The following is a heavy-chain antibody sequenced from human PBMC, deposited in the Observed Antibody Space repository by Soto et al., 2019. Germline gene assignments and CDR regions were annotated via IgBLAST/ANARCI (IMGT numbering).Heavy chain of an antibody. Sequence: PSETLSLTCAVYGGSFSGYFWTWLRQPPGKGLERLGEMNHSGSTNYNPSLKSRVTISVDTSKNQFSLKLSSVTAADTAVYYCARRKLAYCGGHCYSSYNWFDPWAHGTLVTVYS. CDR2: MNHSGST. V-gene: IGHV4-34*01. D-gene: IGHD2-21*02. CDR3: ARRKLAYCGGHCYSSYNWFDP. CDR1: GGSFSGYF. J-gene: IGHJ5*02.